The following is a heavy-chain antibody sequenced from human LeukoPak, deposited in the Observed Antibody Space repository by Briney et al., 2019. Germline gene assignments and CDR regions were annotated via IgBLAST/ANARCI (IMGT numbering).Heavy chain of an antibody. Sequence: GGSLRLSCAASGFTFSSSAMSWVRQAPGKGLEWVSAISGSGGSTYYADSVKGRFTISRDNSKNTLYLQMNSLRAEDTAVYYCAKDGIVVVPAARWLIYYFDYWGQGTLVTVSS. D-gene: IGHD2-2*01. J-gene: IGHJ4*02. CDR1: GFTFSSSA. CDR2: ISGSGGST. V-gene: IGHV3-23*01. CDR3: AKDGIVVVPAARWLIYYFDY.